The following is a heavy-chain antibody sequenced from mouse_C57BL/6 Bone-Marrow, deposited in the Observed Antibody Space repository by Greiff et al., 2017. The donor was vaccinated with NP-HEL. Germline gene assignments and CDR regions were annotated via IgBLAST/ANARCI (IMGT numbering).Heavy chain of an antibody. CDR1: GYTFTSYW. D-gene: IGHD3-3*01. CDR3: ARSKGWAAWFAY. V-gene: IGHV1-55*01. J-gene: IGHJ3*01. Sequence: QVHVKQPGAELVKPGASVKMSCKASGYTFTSYWIGDIYPGSGSTNYNEKFKSKATLTVDTSSSTAYMQLSSLTSEDSAVYYCARSKGWAAWFAYWGQGTLVTVSA. CDR2: IYPGSGST.